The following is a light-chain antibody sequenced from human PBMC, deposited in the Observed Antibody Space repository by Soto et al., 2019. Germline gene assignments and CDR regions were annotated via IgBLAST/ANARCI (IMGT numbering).Light chain of an antibody. J-gene: IGKJ1*01. CDR3: QQYNSYSST. Sequence: DIQMPQSPSTLSASVGDRVTITCRASQSISSWLAWYQQKPGKAPKLLIYDASSLESGVPSRFSGSGSGPEFTLTISSPQPDDFATYYCQQYNSYSSTFGQGTKVEIK. V-gene: IGKV1-5*01. CDR1: QSISSW. CDR2: DAS.